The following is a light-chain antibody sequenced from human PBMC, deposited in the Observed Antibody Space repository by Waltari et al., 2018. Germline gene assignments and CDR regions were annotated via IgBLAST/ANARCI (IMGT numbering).Light chain of an antibody. CDR1: RTIGTY. CDR2: SSF. J-gene: IGKJ4*01. V-gene: IGKV1-39*01. Sequence: DIQMTQSPSSLSASVGDRVTLTCRASRTIGTYLSWYQQKPGKAPKLLIFSSFLLQTGGPSRFSGSGSGTNVTLTISNLEPDDFATYYCQQSYSLPLTFGGGTKV. CDR3: QQSYSLPLT.